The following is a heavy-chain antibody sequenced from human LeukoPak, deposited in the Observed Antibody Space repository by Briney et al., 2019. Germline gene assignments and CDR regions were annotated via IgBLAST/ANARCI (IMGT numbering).Heavy chain of an antibody. CDR1: GFTVNDYY. V-gene: IGHV3-11*01. Sequence: GGSLRLSCEASGFTVNDYYMSWIRQAPGKGLEWLSYINIGGTNTHYADSVKGRFTISRDNAQKSLYLEMNNLRAEDTAVYYCATDGAGFDTWGQGVLVTVSS. J-gene: IGHJ5*02. CDR3: ATDGAGFDT. CDR2: INIGGTNT.